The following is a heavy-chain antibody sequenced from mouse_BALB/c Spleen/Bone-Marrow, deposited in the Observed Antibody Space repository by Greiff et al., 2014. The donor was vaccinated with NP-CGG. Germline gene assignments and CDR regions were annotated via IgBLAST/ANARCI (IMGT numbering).Heavy chain of an antibody. CDR1: GFTFSNYG. V-gene: IGHV5-6*01. CDR2: ISSGGSYT. CDR3: ARRDGGPMDY. J-gene: IGHJ4*01. Sequence: EVHLVESGGDLVKPGGSLKLSCAASGFTFSNYGMSWVRQTPDKRLEWVATISSGGSYTYYPDSVKGRFTISRDNAKNTLYLQXXXXKSXDTAMYYCARRDGGPMDYWGQGTSVTISS. D-gene: IGHD2-3*01.